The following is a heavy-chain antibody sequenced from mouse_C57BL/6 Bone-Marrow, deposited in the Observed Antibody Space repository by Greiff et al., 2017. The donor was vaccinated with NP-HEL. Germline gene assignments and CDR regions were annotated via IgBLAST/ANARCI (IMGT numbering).Heavy chain of an antibody. Sequence: QVQLKQSGTELVKPGASVKLSCKASGYTFTSYWMHWVKQRPGQGLEWIGNINPSNGGTNYNEKFKSKATLTVDKSSSTAYMQLSSLTSEDSAVYYCARRVLRSYYFDYWGQGTTLTVSS. D-gene: IGHD1-1*01. V-gene: IGHV1-53*01. CDR2: INPSNGGT. CDR3: ARRVLRSYYFDY. CDR1: GYTFTSYW. J-gene: IGHJ2*01.